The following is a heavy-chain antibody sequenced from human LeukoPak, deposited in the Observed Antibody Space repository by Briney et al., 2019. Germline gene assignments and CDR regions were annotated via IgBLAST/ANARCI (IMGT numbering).Heavy chain of an antibody. CDR3: ARGYFDWLYYFDY. V-gene: IGHV6-1*01. Sequence: SQTLSLTCAISGDTVSSNSGVWTWIRQSPSRGFEWLGRTFYRSKWYNHYAVSVKSRITINPDTSKNQFSLQLNSVTPEDTAVYYCARGYFDWLYYFDYWGQGTLVTVSS. D-gene: IGHD3-9*01. CDR1: GDTVSSNSGV. CDR2: TFYRSKWYN. J-gene: IGHJ4*02.